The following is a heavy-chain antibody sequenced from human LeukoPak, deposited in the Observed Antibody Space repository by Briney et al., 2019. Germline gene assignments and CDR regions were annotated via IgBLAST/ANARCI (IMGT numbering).Heavy chain of an antibody. CDR3: ARVDVDLHLDY. J-gene: IGHJ4*02. CDR2: IYYSGST. D-gene: IGHD5-12*01. Sequence: PSETLSLTCTVSGSSISSYYWSWIRQPPGKGLEWIGYIYYSGSTNYNPSLKSRVTISVDTSKNQFSLKLSSVTAADTAVYYCARVDVDLHLDYWGQGTLVTVSS. CDR1: GSSISSYY. V-gene: IGHV4-59*01.